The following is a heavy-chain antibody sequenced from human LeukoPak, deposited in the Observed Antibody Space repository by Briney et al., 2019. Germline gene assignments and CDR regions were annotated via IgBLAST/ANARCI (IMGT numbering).Heavy chain of an antibody. J-gene: IGHJ4*02. CDR2: ISYDGSNK. V-gene: IGHV3-30*04. Sequence: GRSLRLTCAASGFTFSSYAMHWVRQAPGKGLEWVAVISYDGSNKYYADSVKGRFTISRDNSQNTLYLQMNSLRIEDTAVYYCAKGFFDYGDYGYYFDYWGQGTLVTVSS. CDR1: GFTFSSYA. D-gene: IGHD4-17*01. CDR3: AKGFFDYGDYGYYFDY.